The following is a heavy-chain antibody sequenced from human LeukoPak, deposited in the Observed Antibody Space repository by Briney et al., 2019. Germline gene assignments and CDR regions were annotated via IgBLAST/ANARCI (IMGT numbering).Heavy chain of an antibody. J-gene: IGHJ4*02. CDR1: GGSFSGYY. Sequence: SETLSLTCAVYGGSFSGYYWSWIRQPPGKGLEWIGEINHSGSTNYNPFLKSRVTISVDTSKNQFSLKLSSVTAADTAVYYCAIELSSSPVDYWGQGTLVTVSS. CDR2: INHSGST. D-gene: IGHD6-6*01. V-gene: IGHV4-34*01. CDR3: AIELSSSPVDY.